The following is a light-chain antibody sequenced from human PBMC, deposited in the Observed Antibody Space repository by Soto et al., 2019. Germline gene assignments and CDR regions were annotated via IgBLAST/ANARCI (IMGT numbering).Light chain of an antibody. V-gene: IGKV3-15*01. J-gene: IGKJ1*01. Sequence: EIVMTQSPATLSVSPGERATLSCRASQSVTSRLAWYQQKPGQAPRLLIYGASTRAPGVAARFSGSGSGTEFSLTISSLQSEDSAVYYCEHYDASWTFGRGTKVEI. CDR1: QSVTSR. CDR2: GAS. CDR3: EHYDASWT.